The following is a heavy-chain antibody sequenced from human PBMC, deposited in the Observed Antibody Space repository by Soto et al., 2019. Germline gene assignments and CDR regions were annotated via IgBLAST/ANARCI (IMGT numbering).Heavy chain of an antibody. CDR3: VKDRYYDSSGPFDY. J-gene: IGHJ4*02. CDR2: KSFDGSNT. D-gene: IGHD3-22*01. CDR1: GFNFSLFG. Sequence: GGSLRLSCAASGFNFSLFGMHWVRQVPGKGLEWVAVKSFDGSNTHYADSVNGRFLISRDNFKNTLYLQMCSLRAEDTAVYYCVKDRYYDSSGPFDYWGQGTLVTVSS. V-gene: IGHV3-30*18.